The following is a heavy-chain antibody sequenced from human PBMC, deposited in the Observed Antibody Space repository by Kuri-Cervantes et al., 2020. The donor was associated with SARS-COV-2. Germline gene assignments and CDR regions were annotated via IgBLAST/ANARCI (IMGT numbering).Heavy chain of an antibody. D-gene: IGHD2-2*02. CDR1: GFTFSSYS. CDR2: ISSSSSTI. J-gene: IGHJ4*02. CDR3: ARDPGRVGYCSSTSCYTPDY. Sequence: GESLKISCAASGFTFSSYSMNWVRQAPGKGLEWVSYISSSSSTIYYADSVKGRFTISRDNAKNSLYLQMNSLRAEDTAVYYCARDPGRVGYCSSTSCYTPDYWGQGTLVTVSS. V-gene: IGHV3-48*01.